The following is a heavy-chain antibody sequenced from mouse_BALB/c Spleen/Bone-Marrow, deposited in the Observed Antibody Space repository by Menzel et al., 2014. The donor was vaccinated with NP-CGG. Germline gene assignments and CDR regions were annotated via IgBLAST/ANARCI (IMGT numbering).Heavy chain of an antibody. CDR1: GFTFSSYG. Sequence: EVKLQEFGGGLVQPGGSLKLSCAASGFTFSSYGMSWVRQTPDKRLELVATINSNGGSTYYPDSVKGRFTISRDNAKNTLYLQMSSLKSEDTAMYYCAREDYYYAMDYWGQGTSVTVSS. CDR3: AREDYYYAMDY. J-gene: IGHJ4*01. CDR2: INSNGGST. V-gene: IGHV5-6-3*01.